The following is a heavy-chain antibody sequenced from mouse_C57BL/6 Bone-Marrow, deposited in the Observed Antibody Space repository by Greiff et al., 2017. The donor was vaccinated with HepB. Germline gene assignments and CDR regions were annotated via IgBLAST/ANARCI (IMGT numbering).Heavy chain of an antibody. J-gene: IGHJ2*01. CDR1: GYTFTSYW. V-gene: IGHV1-64*01. D-gene: IGHD1-1*01. Sequence: VQLQESGAELVKPGASVKLSCKASGYTFTSYWMHWVKQRPGQGLEWIGMIHPNSGSTNYNEKFKSKATLTVDKSSSTAYMQLSSLTSEDSAVYYWARKNLDTVYYFDYWGQGTTLTVSS. CDR3: ARKNLDTVYYFDY. CDR2: IHPNSGST.